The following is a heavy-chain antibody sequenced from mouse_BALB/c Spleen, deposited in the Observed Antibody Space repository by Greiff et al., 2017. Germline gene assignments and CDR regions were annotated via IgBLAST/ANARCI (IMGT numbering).Heavy chain of an antibody. J-gene: IGHJ3*01. CDR3: ARRRDSSDYPAY. Sequence: EVKLMESGGGLVQPGGSRKLSCAASGFTFSDYGMAWVRQAPGKGPEWVAFISNLAYSIYYADTVTGRFTISRENAKNTLYLEMSSLRSEDTAMYYCARRRDSSDYPAYWGQGTLVTVSA. CDR1: GFTFSDYG. CDR2: ISNLAYSI. D-gene: IGHD3-2*01. V-gene: IGHV5-15*02.